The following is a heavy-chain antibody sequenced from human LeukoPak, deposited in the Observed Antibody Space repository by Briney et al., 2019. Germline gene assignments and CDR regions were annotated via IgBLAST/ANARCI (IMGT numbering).Heavy chain of an antibody. Sequence: SETLSLTCTVSGGSISSSSYYWGWIRQPPGKGLEWIGSIYYSGSTNYNPSLKSRVTISVDTSKNQFSLELSSVTAADTAVYYCAREREGPYGYLDYWGQGTLVTVSS. D-gene: IGHD4-17*01. V-gene: IGHV4-39*07. CDR1: GGSISSSSYY. J-gene: IGHJ4*02. CDR2: IYYSGST. CDR3: AREREGPYGYLDY.